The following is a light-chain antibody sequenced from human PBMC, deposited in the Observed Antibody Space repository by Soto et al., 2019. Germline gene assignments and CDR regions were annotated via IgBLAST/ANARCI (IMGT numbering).Light chain of an antibody. V-gene: IGKV3-20*01. Sequence: PGERATHSCRASQTVPGNYLAWLQHKPGQAPRLLIYGASSRATGIPDRFSGSGSGTDFTLTIARLEPEDFAVYYCHQYTSHPWTLGQGTKVETK. J-gene: IGKJ1*01. CDR1: QTVPGNY. CDR2: GAS. CDR3: HQYTSHPWT.